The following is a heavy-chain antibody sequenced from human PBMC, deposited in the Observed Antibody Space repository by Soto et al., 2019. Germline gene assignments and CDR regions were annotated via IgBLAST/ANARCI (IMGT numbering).Heavy chain of an antibody. D-gene: IGHD2-15*01. Sequence: QVQLVQSGAEVKMPGASVKVSCKASGYNFNNYGISWVRQAPGQGLEWLGWIGAYSGYSDYTNYEQNCQAEVTMTTDTSTSTAYMELTGLTPDDSAVYYCARDWFCSGGSCSDCFDPWGQGTLVTVSS. V-gene: IGHV1-18*01. CDR2: IGAYSGYSDYT. J-gene: IGHJ5*02. CDR3: ARDWFCSGGSCSDCFDP. CDR1: GYNFNNYG.